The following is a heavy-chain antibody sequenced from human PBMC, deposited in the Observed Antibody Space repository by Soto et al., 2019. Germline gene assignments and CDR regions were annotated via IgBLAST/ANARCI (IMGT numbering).Heavy chain of an antibody. J-gene: IGHJ6*02. Sequence: QVQLVQSGAEVKKPGASVKVSCKASGYTFTGYYMHWVRQAPGQGLEWMGWINPNSGGTNYAQKFQGWVTMTRDTSSSTAYMELSRRRSDDTAVYYCARDQTVSAYYYGMDVWGQGTTVTVSS. CDR3: ARDQTVSAYYYGMDV. CDR1: GYTFTGYY. V-gene: IGHV1-2*04. CDR2: INPNSGGT. D-gene: IGHD4-17*01.